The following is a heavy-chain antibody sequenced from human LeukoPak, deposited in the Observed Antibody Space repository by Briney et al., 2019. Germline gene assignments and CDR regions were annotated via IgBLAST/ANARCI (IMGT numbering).Heavy chain of an antibody. D-gene: IGHD3-10*01. CDR3: ARVSMVRGVQTYYYYYYMDV. CDR2: IKQDGSEK. CDR1: GFTFSRYW. Sequence: GGSLRLSCAASGFTFSRYWMNWVRQAPGKGLEWVANIKQDGSEKYYVDSVKGRFTISRDNAKNSLYLQMNSLRAEDTAVYYCARVSMVRGVQTYYYYYYMDVWGKGTTVTISS. V-gene: IGHV3-7*01. J-gene: IGHJ6*03.